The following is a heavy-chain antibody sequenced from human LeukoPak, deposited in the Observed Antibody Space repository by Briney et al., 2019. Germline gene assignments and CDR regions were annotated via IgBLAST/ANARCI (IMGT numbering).Heavy chain of an antibody. J-gene: IGHJ5*02. CDR2: INPNSGGT. D-gene: IGHD7-27*01. Sequence: GASVKVSCKASGYTFTGYYMHWVRQAPGQGLEWMGWINPNSGGTNYAQKFQGRVTMTRDTSISTAYMELSRLRSDDTAVYYCARVLKTPWGLGWFDPWGQGTLVTVSS. CDR3: ARVLKTPWGLGWFDP. CDR1: GYTFTGYY. V-gene: IGHV1-2*02.